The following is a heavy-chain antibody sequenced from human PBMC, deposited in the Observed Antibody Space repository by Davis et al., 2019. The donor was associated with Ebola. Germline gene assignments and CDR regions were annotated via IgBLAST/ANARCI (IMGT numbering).Heavy chain of an antibody. CDR3: ARDMVGYGMDV. V-gene: IGHV3-21*01. D-gene: IGHD2-15*01. Sequence: GGSLRLSCAASGFTFSSYRMVWVRQAPGKGLEWVSSISSGSDYKWYADSLKGRFVISRDDARNSLFLHMSSLRAEDAALYYCARDMVGYGMDVWGKGTTVIVSA. CDR2: ISSGSDYK. CDR1: GFTFSSYR. J-gene: IGHJ6*04.